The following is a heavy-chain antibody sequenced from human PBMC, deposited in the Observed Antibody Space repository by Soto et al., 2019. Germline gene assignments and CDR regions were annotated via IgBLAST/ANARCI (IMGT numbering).Heavy chain of an antibody. Sequence: GGSLRLSCTASGFTFGDYAMSWFRQAPGKGLEWVGFIRSKAYGGTTEYAASVKGRFTISREDSKSIAYLQMNSLKTEDTAVYYCTRDRDNKYSSSSGASDAFDIWGQGTMVTVSS. CDR2: IRSKAYGGTT. V-gene: IGHV3-49*03. J-gene: IGHJ3*02. CDR1: GFTFGDYA. D-gene: IGHD6-6*01. CDR3: TRDRDNKYSSSSGASDAFDI.